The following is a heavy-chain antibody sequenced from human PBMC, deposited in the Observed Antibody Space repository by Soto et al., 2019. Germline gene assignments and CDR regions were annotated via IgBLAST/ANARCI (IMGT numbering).Heavy chain of an antibody. V-gene: IGHV3-21*01. CDR1: GFTFSSYS. J-gene: IGHJ3*02. CDR2: ISSSSSYI. D-gene: IGHD3-16*01. CDR3: ASDTSHTSFSAFDI. Sequence: PGGSLRLSCAASGFTFSSYSMNWVRQAPGKGLEWVSSISSSSSYIYYADSVKGRFTISRDNAKNSLYLQMNSLRAEDTAVYYCASDTSHTSFSAFDIWGQGTMVTCSS.